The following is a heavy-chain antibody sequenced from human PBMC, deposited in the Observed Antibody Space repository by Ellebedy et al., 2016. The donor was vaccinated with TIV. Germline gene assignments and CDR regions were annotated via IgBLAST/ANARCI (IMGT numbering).Heavy chain of an antibody. Sequence: AASVKVSCKASGYTFSNYGITWVRHAPGQGLEWMGWVSGYNGNTQYAQKFQGRVTMTTDTSTTTAYMELRSLRSDDTAVYYCARDPGSWLTDYWGQGTLVTVSS. J-gene: IGHJ4*02. V-gene: IGHV1-18*04. CDR3: ARDPGSWLTDY. CDR2: VSGYNGNT. CDR1: GYTFSNYG. D-gene: IGHD6-13*01.